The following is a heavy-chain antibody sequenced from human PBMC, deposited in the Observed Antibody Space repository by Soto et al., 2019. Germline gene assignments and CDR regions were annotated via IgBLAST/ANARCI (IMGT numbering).Heavy chain of an antibody. CDR1: GFTFSSYA. CDR3: AKDKGAAAAMDPWFDP. V-gene: IGHV3-23*01. J-gene: IGHJ5*02. CDR2: ISGSGGST. Sequence: GGSLRLSCAASGFTFSSYAMSWVRQAPGKGLEWVSAISGSGGSTYYADSVKGRFTISRDNSKNTLYLQMNSLRAEDTAVYYCAKDKGAAAAMDPWFDPWGQGTLVTVSS. D-gene: IGHD5-18*01.